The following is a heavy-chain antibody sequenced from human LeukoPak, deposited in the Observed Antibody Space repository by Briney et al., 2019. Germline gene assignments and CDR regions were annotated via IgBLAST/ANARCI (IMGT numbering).Heavy chain of an antibody. CDR1: GLTFRSDA. D-gene: IGHD6-6*01. CDR3: AKDLATKYTLHY. J-gene: IGHJ4*02. Sequence: GGSLRLSCAASGLTFRSDAMHWVRQAPGKGLEWVAFISFDGNVKYFADSVKGRFTISRDNSKNTLYLQMNSLRAEDTAVYYCAKDLATKYTLHYWGQGTLVTVSS. CDR2: ISFDGNVK. V-gene: IGHV3-30*18.